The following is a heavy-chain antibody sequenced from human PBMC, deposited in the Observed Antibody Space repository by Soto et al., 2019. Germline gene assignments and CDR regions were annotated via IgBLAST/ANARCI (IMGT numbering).Heavy chain of an antibody. Sequence: QVQLVESGGGMVQPGRSLRLSSAASGFTFSSYDMQWVRQAPGKGLEWVAVISYDGSNKYYADSVKGRFTISRDNSKNTLYLQMNSLRAEDTAVYYCARPDYGSGSYPDYWGQGTLVTVSS. CDR2: ISYDGSNK. CDR1: GFTFSSYD. CDR3: ARPDYGSGSYPDY. V-gene: IGHV3-30-3*01. J-gene: IGHJ4*02. D-gene: IGHD3-10*01.